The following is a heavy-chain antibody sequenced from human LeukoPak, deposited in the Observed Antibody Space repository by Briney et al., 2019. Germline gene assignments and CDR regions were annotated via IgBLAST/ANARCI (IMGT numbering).Heavy chain of an antibody. J-gene: IGHJ4*02. CDR1: GGSISSYY. CDR2: IYYSGST. Sequence: SETLSLTCTVSGGSISSYYWSWIQQPPGKGLEWIGYIYYSGSTNYNPSLKSRVTISVDTSKNQFSLKLSSVTAADTAVYYCARVVRAAAGKGAFDYWGQGTLVTVSS. V-gene: IGHV4-59*01. D-gene: IGHD6-13*01. CDR3: ARVVRAAAGKGAFDY.